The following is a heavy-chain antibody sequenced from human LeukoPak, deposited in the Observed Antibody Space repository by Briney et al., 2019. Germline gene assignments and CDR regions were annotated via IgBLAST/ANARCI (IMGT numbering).Heavy chain of an antibody. CDR1: GGSFSGYY. CDR3: AGRQEYYGSGSEFDY. J-gene: IGHJ4*02. CDR2: INHSGST. V-gene: IGHV4-34*01. Sequence: SETLSLTCAVYGGSFSGYYWSWIRHPPGKGLEWIGEINHSGSTNYNPSLKSRVTISVDTSKNQFSLKLSSVTAADTAVYYCAGRQEYYGSGSEFDYWGQGTLVTVSS. D-gene: IGHD3-10*01.